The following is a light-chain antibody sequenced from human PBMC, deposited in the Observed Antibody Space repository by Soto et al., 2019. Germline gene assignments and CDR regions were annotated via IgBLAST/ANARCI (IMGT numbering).Light chain of an antibody. Sequence: SYELTQPPAVSVAPGKTATITCGGHNTGSKSVHWYQQKPGQAPVLVIYSDSDRPSAIPERFSGSNSGNTATLTINRVEAGDEADYDCQVWDSGSDHVVFGGGTKVTV. V-gene: IGLV3-21*04. CDR3: QVWDSGSDHVV. CDR1: NTGSKS. J-gene: IGLJ3*02. CDR2: SDS.